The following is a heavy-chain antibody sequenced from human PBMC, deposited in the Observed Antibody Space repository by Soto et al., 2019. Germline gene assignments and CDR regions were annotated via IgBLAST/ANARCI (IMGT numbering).Heavy chain of an antibody. CDR2: INPNGGVT. CDR1: GDSFNDYY. CDR3: ARESGGATATLDYYYFYMDV. D-gene: IGHD5-12*01. Sequence: QVQLVQSGAEVRKPGASVTVSCRSSGDSFNDYYIHWVRQAPGQGFEWMGWINPNGGVTKYAQKFQGWVSMTRDPSIRTVYTQLSRLRSDDTAVYYCARESGGATATLDYYYFYMDVWGTGTTVTVSS. V-gene: IGHV1-2*04. J-gene: IGHJ6*03.